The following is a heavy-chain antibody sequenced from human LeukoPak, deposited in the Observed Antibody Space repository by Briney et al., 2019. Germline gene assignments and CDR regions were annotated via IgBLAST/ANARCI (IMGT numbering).Heavy chain of an antibody. J-gene: IGHJ5*02. Sequence: GGSLRLSCAASGFNVDDYGMNWVRQAPGMGLEWVSGINWNGGTTGYADSVKGRLTISRDNAKNSLYLQMNSLRAEDTALYYCARDLSVTNWFDPWGQGTLVTVSS. CDR3: ARDLSVTNWFDP. V-gene: IGHV3-20*04. CDR1: GFNVDDYG. D-gene: IGHD4-11*01. CDR2: INWNGGTT.